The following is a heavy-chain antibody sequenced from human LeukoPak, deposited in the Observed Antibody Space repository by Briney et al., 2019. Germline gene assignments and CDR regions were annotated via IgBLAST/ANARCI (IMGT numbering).Heavy chain of an antibody. CDR1: GFTFSSYA. CDR2: ISYDGSNK. Sequence: GGSLRLSCAASGFTFSSYAMHWVRQAPGKGLEWVAVISYDGSNKYYADSVKGRFTISRDTARNSQFLQMNSLRTEDTAVYYCARESWALQQRGAFDIWGQGTMVTVSS. J-gene: IGHJ3*02. D-gene: IGHD6-13*01. CDR3: ARESWALQQRGAFDI. V-gene: IGHV3-30-3*01.